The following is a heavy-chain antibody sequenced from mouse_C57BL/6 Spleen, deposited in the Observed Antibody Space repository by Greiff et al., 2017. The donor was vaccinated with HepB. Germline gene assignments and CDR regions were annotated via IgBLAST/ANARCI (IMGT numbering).Heavy chain of an antibody. CDR2: IYTGNGYT. D-gene: IGHD2-4*01. V-gene: IGHV1-58*01. CDR3: ARLYDYPFAY. J-gene: IGHJ3*01. CDR1: GYTFTSYG. Sequence: EVQLVESGAEPVRPGSSVKMSCKTSGYTFTSYGINWVKQRPGQGLEWIGYIYTGNGYTEYNEMCKGKATLTSDTSSSTAYMQLSSLTSEDSAIYFCARLYDYPFAYWGQGTLVTVSA.